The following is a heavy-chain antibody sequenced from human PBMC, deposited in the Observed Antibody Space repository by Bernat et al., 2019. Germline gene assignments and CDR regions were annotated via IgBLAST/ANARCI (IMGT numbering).Heavy chain of an antibody. Sequence: EVQLVESGGGLVQPGGSLRLSCAASGFTVSSNYMSWVRQAPGKGLDWVSVIYSGGSTYYADSVKGRFTISRDNSKNTLYLQMNSLRAEDTAVYYCAREDRHSSGWFFDYWGQGTLVTVSS. D-gene: IGHD6-19*01. CDR2: IYSGGST. CDR1: GFTVSSNY. J-gene: IGHJ4*02. V-gene: IGHV3-66*01. CDR3: AREDRHSSGWFFDY.